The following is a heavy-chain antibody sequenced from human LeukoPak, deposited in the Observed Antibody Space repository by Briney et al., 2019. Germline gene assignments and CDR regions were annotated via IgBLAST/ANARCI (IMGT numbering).Heavy chain of an antibody. CDR1: GYTFTGYY. CDR3: ARHSNRRDYYDSSGYLGY. Sequence: WASVKVSCKASGYTFTGYYMQWVRQAPGQGLEWMGWINPNRGGTNYAQKFQGRVTMTRDTSISTAYMELSRLRSDDTAVYYCARHSNRRDYYDSSGYLGYWGQGTLVTVSS. J-gene: IGHJ4*02. CDR2: INPNRGGT. D-gene: IGHD3-22*01. V-gene: IGHV1-2*02.